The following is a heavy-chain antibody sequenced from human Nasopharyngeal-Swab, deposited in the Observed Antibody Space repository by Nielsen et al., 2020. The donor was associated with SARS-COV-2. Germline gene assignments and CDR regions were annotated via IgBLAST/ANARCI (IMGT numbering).Heavy chain of an antibody. CDR2: IWYDGSNK. V-gene: IGHV3-33*01. CDR1: GFTFSSYG. Sequence: GGSLRLSCAASGFTFSSYGMHWVRQAPGKGLEWVVVIWYDGSNKYYADSVKGRFTISRDNSKNTLYLQMNSLRAEDTAVYYCARDGLRYSSGWHRVDVWGQGTTVTVSS. CDR3: ARDGLRYSSGWHRVDV. D-gene: IGHD6-19*01. J-gene: IGHJ6*02.